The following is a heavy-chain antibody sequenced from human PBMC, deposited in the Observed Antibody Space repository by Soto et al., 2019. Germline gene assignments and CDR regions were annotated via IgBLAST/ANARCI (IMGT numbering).Heavy chain of an antibody. CDR1: GFTFSSYW. CDR2: IKQDGSEK. CDR3: ARDLTPYDILTGYIDY. J-gene: IGHJ4*02. D-gene: IGHD3-9*01. Sequence: PGGSLRLSCAASGFTFSSYWMSWVRQAPGKGLEWVANIKQDGSEKYYVDSVKGRFTISRDNAKNSLYLQMNSLRAEDTAVYYCARDLTPYDILTGYIDYWGQGTLVTVSS. V-gene: IGHV3-7*01.